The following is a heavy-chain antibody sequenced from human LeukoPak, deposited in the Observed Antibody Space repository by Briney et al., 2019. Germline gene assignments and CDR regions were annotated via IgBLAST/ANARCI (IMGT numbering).Heavy chain of an antibody. Sequence: GGSLRLSCAASRFTVSSYAMSWVRQAPGKGLEWVSAISDSGGRTYYADSVKGRFTISRDNSKNTLYLQMNSLRAEDTAVYYCAKDRGEGTMIVVVLDHWGQGTLVTVSS. J-gene: IGHJ4*02. CDR3: AKDRGEGTMIVVVLDH. CDR1: RFTVSSYA. V-gene: IGHV3-23*01. CDR2: ISDSGGRT. D-gene: IGHD3-22*01.